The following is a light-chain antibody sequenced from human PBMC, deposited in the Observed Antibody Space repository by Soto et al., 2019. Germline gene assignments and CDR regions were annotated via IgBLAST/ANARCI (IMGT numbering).Light chain of an antibody. CDR1: SGSISSNY. V-gene: IGLV6-57*01. J-gene: IGLJ2*01. CDR3: QSYDSSHVV. Sequence: NFMLIQPHSVSESPGKTVVISCTRSSGSISSNYVQWYQQRPGTLPTTVIYEDKQRPSGVPDRFSGSIDRSSNSASLSISGLRTEDEADYYCQSYDSSHVVFGGGTKLTVL. CDR2: EDK.